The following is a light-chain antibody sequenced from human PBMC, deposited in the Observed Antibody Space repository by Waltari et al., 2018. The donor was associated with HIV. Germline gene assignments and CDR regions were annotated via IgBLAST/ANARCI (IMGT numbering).Light chain of an antibody. CDR1: SSKIGSNY. J-gene: IGLJ3*02. CDR2: RNN. V-gene: IGLV1-47*01. CDR3: AAWDDSLSGPGV. Sequence: QSVLTQPPSASGTPGQRVTISCSGSSSKIGSNYVYWYQQLPGTAPKLLIYRNNQRPSGVPDRFSGAKSGTSASLAISGLRSEDEADYYCAAWDDSLSGPGVFGGGTKLTVL.